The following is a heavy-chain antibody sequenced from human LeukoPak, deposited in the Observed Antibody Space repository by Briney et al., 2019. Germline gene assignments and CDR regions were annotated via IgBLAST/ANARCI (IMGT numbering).Heavy chain of an antibody. CDR2: IIPIFGAP. Sequence: SVKVSCKASGGSFRYGISWVRQAPGQGLEWLGGIIPIFGAPNYAHEFQGRVTITTDESTNMAFMELSSLRSDDTAVYYCAISSRFLKWSASAGAFDFWGQGTMVTVSS. J-gene: IGHJ3*01. D-gene: IGHD3-3*01. CDR1: GGSFRYG. V-gene: IGHV1-69*05. CDR3: AISSRFLKWSASAGAFDF.